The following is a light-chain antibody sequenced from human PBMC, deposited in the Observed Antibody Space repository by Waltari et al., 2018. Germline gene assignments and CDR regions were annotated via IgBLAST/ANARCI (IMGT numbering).Light chain of an antibody. V-gene: IGKV3-15*01. CDR1: QSVSSK. CDR2: GSS. J-gene: IGKJ1*01. Sequence: EIVMTQSTATLSVSQGERVTLSCRASQSVSSKLAWYQQKGGQAPRLLIYGSSTRATGIPARFSGSGSGTEFTLTISSQQSEDFAVYYCQQYDNWPPATFGQGTKVEI. CDR3: QQYDNWPPAT.